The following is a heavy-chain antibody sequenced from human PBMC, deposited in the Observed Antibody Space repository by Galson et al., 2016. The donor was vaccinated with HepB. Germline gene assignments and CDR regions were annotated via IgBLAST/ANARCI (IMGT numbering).Heavy chain of an antibody. J-gene: IGHJ4*02. CDR1: GFTFSSYA. CDR3: ARDSCYGSESPADD. CDR2: IWYDGSNK. Sequence: SLRLSCAASGFTFSSYALHWVRQAPGKGLEWVALIWYDGSNKYYADSVKGRFAISRDNSKNTLYLQMNSLRAEDTAVYYCARDSCYGSESPADDWGQGTLVTVSS. V-gene: IGHV3-33*01. D-gene: IGHD3-10*01.